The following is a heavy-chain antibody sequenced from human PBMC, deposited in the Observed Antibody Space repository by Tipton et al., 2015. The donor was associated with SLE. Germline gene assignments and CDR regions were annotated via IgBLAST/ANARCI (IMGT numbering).Heavy chain of an antibody. J-gene: IGHJ3*02. D-gene: IGHD3-16*01. CDR2: IYYSGST. Sequence: TLSLTCTVSGGSISSHYWSWIRQSPGKGLEWIGYIYYSGSTNYKPSLKGRVTISIDTSKTQFSLKLSSVTAADTAIYYCARDSYYLGNAFDIWGRGTMVTVSS. CDR3: ARDSYYLGNAFDI. CDR1: GGSISSHY. V-gene: IGHV4-59*11.